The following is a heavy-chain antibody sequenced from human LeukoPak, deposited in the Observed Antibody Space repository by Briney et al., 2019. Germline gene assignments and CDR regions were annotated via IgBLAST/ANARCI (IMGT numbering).Heavy chain of an antibody. CDR2: IYPGDSDT. CDR3: ARHGSSSSYFHY. Sequence: QSGGSLRLSCAASGFTFSSYWMSWVRQMPGKGLEWMGIIYPGDSDTRYSPSFQGQVTISADKSISTAYLQWSSLKASDTAMYYCARHGSSSSYFHYWGQGTLVTVSS. CDR1: GFTFSSYW. J-gene: IGHJ4*02. D-gene: IGHD6-6*01. V-gene: IGHV5-51*01.